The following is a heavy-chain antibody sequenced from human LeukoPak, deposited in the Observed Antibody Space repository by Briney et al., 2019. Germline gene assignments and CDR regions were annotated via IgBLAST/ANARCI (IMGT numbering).Heavy chain of an antibody. CDR1: GFTFSSYS. D-gene: IGHD6-13*01. CDR2: INSDSNYI. Sequence: GGSLRLSCAASGFTFSSYSMNWVRQAPGKGLEWVSSINSDSNYIYYADSVKGRFTISSDAKNSVYLQMNSLRTEDTAVYYCARNGILGIAAAVYVCGKGDTVTVSS. J-gene: IGHJ6*04. V-gene: IGHV3-21*01. CDR3: ARNGILGIAAAVYV.